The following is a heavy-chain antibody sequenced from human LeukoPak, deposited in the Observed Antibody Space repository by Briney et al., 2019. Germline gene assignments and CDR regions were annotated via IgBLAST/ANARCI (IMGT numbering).Heavy chain of an antibody. J-gene: IGHJ3*02. V-gene: IGHV4-59*02. CDR2: IYFSGNT. CDR1: RGSVTSYY. Sequence: SETLSLTCTVSRGSVTSYYWSWIRQPPGKGLEWIGDIYFSGNTKYNPSLQSRVTISVDTSKNQFSLKLSSVTAADTAVYYCASSTTLTTYAFDMWGQGTMVTVSS. CDR3: ASSTTLTTYAFDM. D-gene: IGHD4-17*01.